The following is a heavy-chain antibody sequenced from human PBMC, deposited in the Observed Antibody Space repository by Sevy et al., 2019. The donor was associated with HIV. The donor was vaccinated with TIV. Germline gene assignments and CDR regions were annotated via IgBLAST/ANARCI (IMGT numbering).Heavy chain of an antibody. CDR2: INHSGST. J-gene: IGHJ6*02. Sequence: SETLSLTCAVYGGSFSGYYWSWIRQPPGKGLEWIGEINHSGSTNYNPSLKSRVTISVDTSKNQFSLKLSSVTAADTAVYYCARALYYDFWSGYYERRYYGMDVWGQGTTVTVSS. CDR3: ARALYYDFWSGYYERRYYGMDV. CDR1: GGSFSGYY. V-gene: IGHV4-34*01. D-gene: IGHD3-3*01.